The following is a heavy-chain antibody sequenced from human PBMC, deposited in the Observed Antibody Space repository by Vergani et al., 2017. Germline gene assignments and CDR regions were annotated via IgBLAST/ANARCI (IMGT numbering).Heavy chain of an antibody. CDR3: AGGGMRYCCSTSGPSFDY. CDR2: IYYSGST. D-gene: IGHD2-2*01. J-gene: IGHJ4*02. V-gene: IGHV4-59*01. Sequence: QVQLQESGPGLVKPSETLSLTCTVSGGSISSYYWSWIRQPPGKGLEWIGYIYYSGSTNYNPSLKSRVTISVDTFKNQFSLKLSSVTAADTAVYYCAGGGMRYCCSTSGPSFDYWGQGTLVTVSS. CDR1: GGSISSYY.